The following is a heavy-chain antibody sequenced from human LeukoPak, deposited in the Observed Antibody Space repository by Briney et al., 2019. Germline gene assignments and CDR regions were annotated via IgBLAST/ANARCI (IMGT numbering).Heavy chain of an antibody. Sequence: GGSLRLSCAASGFTFSSYAMSWVRQAPGKGLEWVSAISGSGGSTYYADSVKGRFTISRDNSKNTLYLQMNSLRAEDTAVYYCAKDRSSGWGRVNWFDPWGQGTLVTVSS. CDR3: AKDRSSGWGRVNWFDP. CDR1: GFTFSSYA. D-gene: IGHD6-19*01. CDR2: ISGSGGST. J-gene: IGHJ5*02. V-gene: IGHV3-23*01.